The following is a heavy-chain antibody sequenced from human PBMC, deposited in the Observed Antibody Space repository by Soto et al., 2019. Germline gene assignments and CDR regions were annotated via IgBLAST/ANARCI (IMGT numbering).Heavy chain of an antibody. CDR1: GDSISRGGYS. J-gene: IGHJ6*02. CDR2: IYDSGST. D-gene: IGHD6-6*01. Sequence: QLQLQESGSGLVRPSQTLPLTCAVSGDSISRGGYSWTWIRQPPGKALEWIGNIYDSGSTSYNPSLKSRVTISVDTSKNQFSLKLTSVTAADTAVYFCARGSSSYYDYGMDVWGQGTTVTVSS. V-gene: IGHV4-30-2*01. CDR3: ARGSSSYYDYGMDV.